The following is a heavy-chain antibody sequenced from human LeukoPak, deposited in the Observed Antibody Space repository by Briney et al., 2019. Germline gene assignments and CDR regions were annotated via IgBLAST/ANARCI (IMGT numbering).Heavy chain of an antibody. D-gene: IGHD6-19*01. V-gene: IGHV4-59*01. CDR1: GGPITEYY. CDR3: ARDRGSTGYYYLDS. Sequence: PSETLSLTCSVSGGPITEYYWSWIRQPPGKWLEWIGYIYYTGSTNYSPSLKSRVTMSVDASRNEFSLKLVSVTAADTAVYYCARDRGSTGYYYLDSWGQGVLVTVSS. CDR2: IYYTGST. J-gene: IGHJ4*02.